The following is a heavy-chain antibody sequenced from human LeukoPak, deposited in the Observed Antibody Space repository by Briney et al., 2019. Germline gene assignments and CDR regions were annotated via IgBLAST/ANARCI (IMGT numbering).Heavy chain of an antibody. D-gene: IGHD3-10*01. CDR2: INPNSGGT. CDR1: GYTFTDYY. V-gene: IGHV1-2*02. J-gene: IGHJ4*02. Sequence: ASVTVSCKASGYTFTDYYMHWVRQAPGQGLEWMVWINPNSGGTNYAQKFQGRVTMTRDTSISTAYMELSRLSSDDTAVYYCARAGRSGSGSYDFDYWGQGTLVTVSS. CDR3: ARAGRSGSGSYDFDY.